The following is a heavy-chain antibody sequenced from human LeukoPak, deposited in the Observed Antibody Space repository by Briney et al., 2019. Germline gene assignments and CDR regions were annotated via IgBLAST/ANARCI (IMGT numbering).Heavy chain of an antibody. V-gene: IGHV4-4*09. CDR3: ARARYCSGGSCYLDY. D-gene: IGHD2-15*01. J-gene: IGHJ4*02. CDR2: IFTTGST. CDR1: GGSISFFY. Sequence: SETLSLTCTVSGGSISFFYWTWIRQPPRKGLEWVGYIFTTGSTSYNPSLKSRVSFSVDTSNSQFSLKLNSVTAADTAVYYCARARYCSGGSCYLDYWGQGTLVTVSS.